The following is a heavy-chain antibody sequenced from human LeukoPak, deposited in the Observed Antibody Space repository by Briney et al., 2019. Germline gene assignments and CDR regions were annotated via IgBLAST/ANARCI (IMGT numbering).Heavy chain of an antibody. J-gene: IGHJ4*02. Sequence: PGRSLRLSCAASGFTFSSYGMHWVRQAPGKGLEWVAVIWYDGSNKYYADSVKGRFTISRDNAKNSLYLQVNSLRAEDTAVYYCARVGYSGSPGDYWGQGTLVTVSS. D-gene: IGHD5-12*01. V-gene: IGHV3-33*01. CDR1: GFTFSSYG. CDR2: IWYDGSNK. CDR3: ARVGYSGSPGDY.